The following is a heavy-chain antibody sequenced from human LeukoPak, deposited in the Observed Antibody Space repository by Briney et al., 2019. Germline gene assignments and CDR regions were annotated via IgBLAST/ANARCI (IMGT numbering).Heavy chain of an antibody. Sequence: PSETLSLTCTVSGGSISSGDYYWSWIRQPPGKGLEWIGYIYYSGSTYYNPSLKSRVTISVDTSKNQFSLKLSSVTAADTAVYYCARHPDYSTPGGFDYWGQGTLVTVSS. J-gene: IGHJ4*02. D-gene: IGHD4-11*01. CDR1: GGSISSGDYY. CDR2: IYYSGST. CDR3: ARHPDYSTPGGFDY. V-gene: IGHV4-30-4*01.